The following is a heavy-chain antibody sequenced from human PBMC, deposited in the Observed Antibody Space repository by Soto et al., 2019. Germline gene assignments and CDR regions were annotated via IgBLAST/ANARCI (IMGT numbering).Heavy chain of an antibody. Sequence: QVQLVQSGAEVKKPGASVKVSCKASGYTFTSYDINWVRQATGQGLEWMGWMNPNSGNTGYAQKFPRRVTMTRHTSVRTAYMERSSLRSADTAVFYCARGINDFDSGADAFDVCGQWREVAVSS. CDR3: ARGINDFDSGADAFDV. V-gene: IGHV1-8*01. CDR1: GYTFTSYD. D-gene: IGHD3-10*01. CDR2: MNPNSGNT. J-gene: IGHJ3*01.